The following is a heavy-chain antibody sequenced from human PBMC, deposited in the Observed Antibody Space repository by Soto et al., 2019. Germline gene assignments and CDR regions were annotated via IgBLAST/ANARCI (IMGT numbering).Heavy chain of an antibody. CDR3: AKSGSQYYDYGMDV. CDR1: GFTFSSYG. V-gene: IGHV3-30*18. D-gene: IGHD3-10*01. Sequence: QVQLVESGGGVVQPGRSLRLSCAASGFTFSSYGMHWVRQAPGKGLEWVAVISYDGSNKYYADSVKGRFTISRDNSKNTLYLQMNSLRAEDTAVYYCAKSGSQYYDYGMDVWGQGTTVTVSS. CDR2: ISYDGSNK. J-gene: IGHJ6*02.